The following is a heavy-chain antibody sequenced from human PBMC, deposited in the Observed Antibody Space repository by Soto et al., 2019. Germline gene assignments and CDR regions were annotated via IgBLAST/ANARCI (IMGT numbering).Heavy chain of an antibody. Sequence: EVQLLESGGGLVQPGGSLRLSCAASGFTLSSYVMSCVRQAPGKGLEWVSAISGSGGSTYYADSVKGRFTISRDNSKNTLYLQMNSLRAEDTAVYYCARPTTVIYFDYWGQGTLVTVSS. CDR2: ISGSGGST. D-gene: IGHD4-17*01. J-gene: IGHJ4*02. CDR3: ARPTTVIYFDY. CDR1: GFTLSSYV. V-gene: IGHV3-23*01.